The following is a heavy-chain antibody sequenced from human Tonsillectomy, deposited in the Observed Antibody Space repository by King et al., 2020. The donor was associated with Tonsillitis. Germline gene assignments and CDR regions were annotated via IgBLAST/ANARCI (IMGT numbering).Heavy chain of an antibody. J-gene: IGHJ4*02. V-gene: IGHV4-38-2*01. D-gene: IGHD1-1*01. Sequence: VQLQESGPGLVKPSETLSLTCAVSGYSISSGYYWGWIRQPPGKGLEWIGSMYHTGSSYYNPSLKSRVTISVDTSKNQFSLKLNSVTASDTAVYYCARGRTDLAYWGQGTLVTVSS. CDR2: MYHTGSS. CDR1: GYSISSGYY. CDR3: ARGRTDLAY.